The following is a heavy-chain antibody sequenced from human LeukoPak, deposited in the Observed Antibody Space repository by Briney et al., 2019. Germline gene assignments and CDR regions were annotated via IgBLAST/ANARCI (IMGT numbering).Heavy chain of an antibody. CDR2: IHYTGIT. D-gene: IGHD1-26*01. CDR3: ARGGRGAGVYHFYMDV. J-gene: IGHJ6*03. Sequence: PSETLSLTCTVSGGSISPYSWSWIRQPPGKPLEWLGYIHYTGITNYNPSLNGRVTLSVDTSRNQFPLRLSSLTAADTALYYCARGGRGAGVYHFYMDVWGKGTAVIVSS. V-gene: IGHV4-59*12. CDR1: GGSISPYS.